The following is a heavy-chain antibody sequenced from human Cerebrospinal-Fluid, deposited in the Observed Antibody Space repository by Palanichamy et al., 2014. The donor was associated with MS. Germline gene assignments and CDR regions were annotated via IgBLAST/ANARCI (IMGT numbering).Heavy chain of an antibody. D-gene: IGHD1-26*01. CDR1: GGSINSPNYY. CDR2: IYYGGNT. V-gene: IGHV4-39*01. CDR3: ARHHLGIVEVADLIKDTFDY. J-gene: IGHJ4*02. Sequence: QLQLQESGPGLVKPSETLSLTCTVSGGSINSPNYYWAWIRQPPGKGPEWIGSIYYGGNTYYNPSLKSRFTMSVDTSKNQFSLKLRSVTAADMAIYYCARHHLGIVEVADLIKDTFDYWGQGTLVPVSS.